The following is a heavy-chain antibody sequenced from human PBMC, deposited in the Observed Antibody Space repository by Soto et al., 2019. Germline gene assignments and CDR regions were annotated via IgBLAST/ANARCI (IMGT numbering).Heavy chain of an antibody. CDR3: AKEPVGPDWYFDL. J-gene: IGHJ2*01. CDR1: GFTFRSYA. V-gene: IGHV3-23*01. Sequence: EVQLLESGGGLVQPGGSLRLSCAASGFTFRSYAMSWVRQAPGKGLEWVSGISGSGISTHYADSVKGRFTVSRDNSKNRLYLQMNSLRAEDTAVYNCAKEPVGPDWYFDLWGRGTLVTVSS. CDR2: ISGSGIST.